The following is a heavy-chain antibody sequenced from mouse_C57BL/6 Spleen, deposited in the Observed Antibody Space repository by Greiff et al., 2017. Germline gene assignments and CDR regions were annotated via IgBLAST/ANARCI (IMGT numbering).Heavy chain of an antibody. V-gene: IGHV5-17*01. J-gene: IGHJ1*03. D-gene: IGHD2-10*02. Sequence: EVKLVESGGGLVKPGGSLKLSCAASGFTFSDYGMHWVRQAPEKGLEWVAYISSGSSTIYYAATVKGRFTISRANAKNTRFMQMTSVRSEDTAVYYCARRGYGNYGGCFDVWGTGTTVTVSS. CDR2: ISSGSSTI. CDR1: GFTFSDYG. CDR3: ARRGYGNYGGCFDV.